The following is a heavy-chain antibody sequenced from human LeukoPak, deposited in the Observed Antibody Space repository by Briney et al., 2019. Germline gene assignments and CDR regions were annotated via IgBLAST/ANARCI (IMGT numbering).Heavy chain of an antibody. CDR2: IVPIVGTA. CDR3: ASVGVVGFPNWFDP. J-gene: IGHJ5*02. Sequence: SVKVSCKASGGTFSSYAITWVRQAPGQGLEWMGDIVPIVGTANYAQKFQGRVTITADESTSTAYMELSSLRSEDTAVYYCASVGVVGFPNWFDPWGQGTLVTVSS. V-gene: IGHV1-69*13. D-gene: IGHD3-3*01. CDR1: GGTFSSYA.